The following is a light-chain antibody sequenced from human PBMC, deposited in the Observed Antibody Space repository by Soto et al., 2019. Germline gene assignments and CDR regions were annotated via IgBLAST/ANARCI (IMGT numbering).Light chain of an antibody. Sequence: EIVLTQSPATLSLSPGERATLSCRASQSVGSYFAWYQQKPGQAPMLLIYDASNRATGIPARFSGSGSGTDFHLTISSLEPDAFAVYYCQQRGNWPVTFGQGTRVDIK. CDR1: QSVGSY. J-gene: IGKJ1*01. CDR2: DAS. V-gene: IGKV3-11*01. CDR3: QQRGNWPVT.